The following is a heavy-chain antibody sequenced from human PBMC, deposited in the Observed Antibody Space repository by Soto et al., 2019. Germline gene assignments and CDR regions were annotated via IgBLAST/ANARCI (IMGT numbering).Heavy chain of an antibody. CDR3: AKETVDTAMVVYYFDY. CDR1: GFTFSSYA. D-gene: IGHD5-18*01. Sequence: GGSLRLSCAASGFTFSSYAMSWVRQAPGKGLEWVSAISGSGGSTYYADSVKGRFTISRDNSKNTLYLQMNSLRAEDTAVYYCAKETVDTAMVVYYFDYWGQGTLVTVSS. CDR2: ISGSGGST. V-gene: IGHV3-23*01. J-gene: IGHJ4*02.